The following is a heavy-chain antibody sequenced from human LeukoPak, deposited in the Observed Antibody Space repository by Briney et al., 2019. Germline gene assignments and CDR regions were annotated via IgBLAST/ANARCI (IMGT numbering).Heavy chain of an antibody. CDR3: ARGSLHSAYGFDY. V-gene: IGHV3-48*03. D-gene: IGHD5-12*01. J-gene: IGHJ4*02. CDR1: GFTFSSYE. CDR2: NSSSGSTI. Sequence: GGSLRLSCAASGFTFSSYEMNWVHQAPGKGLGWVSHNSSSGSTIYYAGSVKGRFTIARDNAKNSVYLQMYSLRAEDTAVYYCARGSLHSAYGFDYWGQGTLVTVSS.